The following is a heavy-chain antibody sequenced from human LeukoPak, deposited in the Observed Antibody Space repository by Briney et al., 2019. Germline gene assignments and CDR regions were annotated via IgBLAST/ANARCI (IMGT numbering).Heavy chain of an antibody. CDR3: ARSKCSSTSCYGFYYYYYMDV. J-gene: IGHJ6*03. CDR2: INTNTGNP. CDR1: GYTFTSYA. Sequence: GASVKVSCKASGYTFTSYAMNWVRQAPGQGLEWMGWINTNTGNPTYAQGFTGRFVFSLDTSVSTAYLQISSLKAEDTAVYYRARSKCSSTSCYGFYYYYYMDVWGKGTTVTVSS. V-gene: IGHV7-4-1*02. D-gene: IGHD2-2*01.